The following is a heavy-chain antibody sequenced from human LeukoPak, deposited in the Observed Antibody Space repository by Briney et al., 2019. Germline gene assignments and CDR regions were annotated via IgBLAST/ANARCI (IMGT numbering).Heavy chain of an antibody. CDR3: ARVTGRGSYWSGRGGIDY. CDR2: IYYSGST. CDR1: GGSISSSSYY. V-gene: IGHV4-39*07. J-gene: IGHJ4*02. D-gene: IGHD1-26*01. Sequence: SETLSLTCTVSGGSISSSSYYWGWIRQPPGKGLEWIGSIYYSGSTYYNPSLKSRVTISVDTSKNQFSLKLSSVTAADTAVYYCARVTGRGSYWSGRGGIDYWGQGTLVTVSS.